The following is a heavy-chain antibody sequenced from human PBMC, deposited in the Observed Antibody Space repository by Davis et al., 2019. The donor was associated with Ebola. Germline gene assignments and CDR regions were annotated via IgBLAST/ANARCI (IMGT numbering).Heavy chain of an antibody. D-gene: IGHD2-2*01. CDR2: IYPGDSDT. Sequence: KVSCKGTGYSVTSDGSGGVRQMPGKGLEWMGIIYPGDSDTRYSPSFQGQVTISADKSISTAYLQWSSLKASDTAMYYCARQLRAYCSSTSCLGGWFDPWGQGTLVTLSS. V-gene: IGHV5-51*01. J-gene: IGHJ5*02. CDR3: ARQLRAYCSSTSCLGGWFDP. CDR1: GYSVTSDG.